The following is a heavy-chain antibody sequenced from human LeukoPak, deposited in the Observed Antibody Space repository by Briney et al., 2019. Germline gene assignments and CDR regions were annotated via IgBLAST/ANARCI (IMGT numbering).Heavy chain of an antibody. V-gene: IGHV3-48*01. CDR3: AAFYDYVWGSEWYFDL. CDR1: GFTVSSNY. CDR2: ISSSSSTI. J-gene: IGHJ2*01. D-gene: IGHD3-16*01. Sequence: GGSLRLSCAASGFTVSSNYMSWVRQAPGKGLEWVSYISSSSSTIYYADSVKGRFTISRDNAKNSLYLQMNSLRAEDTAVYYCAAFYDYVWGSEWYFDLWGRGTLVTVSS.